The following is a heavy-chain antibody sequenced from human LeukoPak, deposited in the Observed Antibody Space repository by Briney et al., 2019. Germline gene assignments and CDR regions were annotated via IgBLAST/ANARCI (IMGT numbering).Heavy chain of an antibody. D-gene: IGHD1-26*01. CDR1: GGTFSSYA. CDR2: IIPIFGTA. Sequence: GSSVKVSCKASGGTFSSYAFSWVRQAPGQGLEWMGGIIPIFGTANYAQKFQGRVTITTDESTSTAYMELSSLRSEDTAVYYCARRIVGATLYGVGAFDIWGQGTMVTVSS. V-gene: IGHV1-69*05. CDR3: ARRIVGATLYGVGAFDI. J-gene: IGHJ3*02.